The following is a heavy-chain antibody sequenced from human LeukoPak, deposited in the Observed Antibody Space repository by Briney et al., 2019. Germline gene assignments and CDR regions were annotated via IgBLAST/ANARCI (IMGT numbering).Heavy chain of an antibody. Sequence: SETLSLTCAVYGGSFSGYYWSWIRQPPGKGLEWIGEINHSGSTNYNPSLKSRVTISVDTSSNQLSLKLTSVTAADTAIYYCSRESGAFCPFGYWGQGTLVIVPS. CDR1: GGSFSGYY. J-gene: IGHJ4*02. CDR3: SRESGAFCPFGY. V-gene: IGHV4-34*01. D-gene: IGHD1-26*01. CDR2: INHSGST.